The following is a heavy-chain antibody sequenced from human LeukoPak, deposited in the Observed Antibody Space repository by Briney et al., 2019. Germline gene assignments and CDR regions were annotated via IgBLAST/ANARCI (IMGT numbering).Heavy chain of an antibody. Sequence: ASVKVSCKASGYSFTSDGISWVGQAPGHGLEWIGWISAYNGNTNYAQKLQGRVTMTTDTSTSTAYMELRSLRSDDTAVYYCARETKGVSLGRFDPWGQGTLVTVSA. CDR3: ARETKGVSLGRFDP. CDR1: GYSFTSDG. J-gene: IGHJ5*02. D-gene: IGHD2-8*01. V-gene: IGHV1-18*01. CDR2: ISAYNGNT.